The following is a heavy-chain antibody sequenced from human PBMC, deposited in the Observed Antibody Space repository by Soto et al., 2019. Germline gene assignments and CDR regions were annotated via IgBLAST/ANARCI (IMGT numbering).Heavy chain of an antibody. CDR2: IYHSGST. J-gene: IGHJ6*02. CDR1: GGSFSGYY. CDR3: ARDETYYYDSSGSGDYYGMDV. D-gene: IGHD3-22*01. Sequence: PSETLSLTCAVHGGSFSGYYWSWIRQPPGKGLEWIGEIYHSGSTNYNPSLKSRVTISVDTSKNQFSLNLSSVTAADTAVYYCARDETYYYDSSGSGDYYGMDVWGQGTTVTVSS. V-gene: IGHV4-34*01.